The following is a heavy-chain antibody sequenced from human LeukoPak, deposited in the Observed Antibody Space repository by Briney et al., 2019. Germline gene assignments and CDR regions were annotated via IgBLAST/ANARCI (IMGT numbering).Heavy chain of an antibody. Sequence: PSETLSLTCAVYGGSFSGYYWSWIRQPPGKGLEWIGEINHSGSTNYNPSLKSRVTISVDTSKNQFSLKLSSVTAADTAVYYCARGTRIAVAVNWGQGTLVTVSS. CDR3: ARGTRIAVAVN. CDR2: INHSGST. J-gene: IGHJ4*02. D-gene: IGHD6-19*01. CDR1: GGSFSGYY. V-gene: IGHV4-34*01.